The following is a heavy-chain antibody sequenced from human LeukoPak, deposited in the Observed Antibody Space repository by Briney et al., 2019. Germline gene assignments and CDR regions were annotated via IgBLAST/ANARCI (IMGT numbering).Heavy chain of an antibody. J-gene: IGHJ4*02. Sequence: ASVKVSCRASGDTFTTYDITWLRQATGQGLEWMGWMNPNSGDTAYAQKFQGRVAMTRDTSISTAYMELSSLRSEDTAVYYCARDQPIVATTFDYWGQGTLVTVSS. CDR1: GDTFTTYD. CDR2: MNPNSGDT. V-gene: IGHV1-8*01. CDR3: ARDQPIVATTFDY. D-gene: IGHD5-12*01.